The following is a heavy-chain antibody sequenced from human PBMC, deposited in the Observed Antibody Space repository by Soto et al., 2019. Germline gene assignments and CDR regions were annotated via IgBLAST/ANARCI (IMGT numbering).Heavy chain of an antibody. V-gene: IGHV1-69*13. CDR2: IIPIFGTA. CDR3: ARDVGPRDSSGYFWFDP. Sequence: GASVKVSCKASGGTFSSYATSWVRQAPGQGLEWMGGIIPIFGTANYAQKFQGRVTITADESTSTAYMELSSLRSEDTAVYYCARDVGPRDSSGYFWFDPWGQGTLVTVSS. D-gene: IGHD3-22*01. J-gene: IGHJ5*02. CDR1: GGTFSSYA.